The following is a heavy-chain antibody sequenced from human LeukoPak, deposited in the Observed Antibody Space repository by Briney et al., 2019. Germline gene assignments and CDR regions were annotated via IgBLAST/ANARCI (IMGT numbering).Heavy chain of an antibody. CDR3: ARGVFEVGFQFDF. V-gene: IGHV1-18*01. CDR2: ISTYNDNT. J-gene: IGHJ4*02. D-gene: IGHD2-8*01. Sequence: ASVKVSCKASGYTFNNYGINCARQAPGQGLEWMGWISTYNDNTNYAQKLQGRVTMTTDTSTSTAYMELRSLTSDDTAVYYCARGVFEVGFQFDFWGQGTLVTVSS. CDR1: GYTFNNYG.